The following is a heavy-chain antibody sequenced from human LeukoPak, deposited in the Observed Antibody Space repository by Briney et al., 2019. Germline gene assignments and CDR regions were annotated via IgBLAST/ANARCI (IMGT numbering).Heavy chain of an antibody. D-gene: IGHD3-9*01. V-gene: IGHV3-38-3*01. CDR3: AKGGPYYDILTGYYFY. J-gene: IGHJ4*02. CDR2: ISGGST. Sequence: PGGSLRLSCAASGFTVSSNEMSWVRQAPGKGLEWVSSISGGSTYYADSRKGRFTISRDNSKNTLYLQMNSLRAEDTAVYYCAKGGPYYDILTGYYFYWGQGTLVTVSS. CDR1: GFTVSSNE.